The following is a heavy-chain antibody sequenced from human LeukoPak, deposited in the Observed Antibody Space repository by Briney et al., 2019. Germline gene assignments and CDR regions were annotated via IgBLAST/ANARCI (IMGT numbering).Heavy chain of an antibody. D-gene: IGHD6-19*01. J-gene: IGHJ4*02. Sequence: PGGSLRLSCAVPGFTVSSDYMYWVRQAPGKGLEWVSIIYGGDSISYADSVKGRFTMSIDNSKNTLYLQMNALRAEDTAVYHCATRSLWGQGTLVTVSS. CDR3: ATRSL. CDR2: IYGGDSI. CDR1: GFTVSSDY. V-gene: IGHV3-53*01.